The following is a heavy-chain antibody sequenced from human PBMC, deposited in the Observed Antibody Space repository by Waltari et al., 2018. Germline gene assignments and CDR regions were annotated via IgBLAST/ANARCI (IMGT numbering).Heavy chain of an antibody. D-gene: IGHD6-19*01. CDR1: GFTFSTYW. Sequence: EVQLVESGGGLVQPGGSMGLSCAASGFTFSTYWMHWVRQAPGKGLVWVSRIDSGGTSTTYADSVKGRFTISRDNAKNTLYLQMNSLRAEDTAVYYCARVSYSSGWFGNWGQGTLVTVSS. CDR2: IDSGGTST. V-gene: IGHV3-74*03. CDR3: ARVSYSSGWFGN. J-gene: IGHJ4*02.